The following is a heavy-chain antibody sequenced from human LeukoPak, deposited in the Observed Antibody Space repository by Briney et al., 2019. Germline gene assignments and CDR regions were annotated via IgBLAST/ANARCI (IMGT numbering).Heavy chain of an antibody. CDR1: GFTFSSYS. D-gene: IGHD3-10*01. CDR3: ARDTLRGVPNWFDP. Sequence: GGSLRLSCAASGFTFSSYSMNWVRQAPGKGLEWVSSISSSSSCIYYADSVKGRFTISRDNAKNSLYLQMNSLRAEDTAVYYCARDTLRGVPNWFDPWGQGTLVIVSS. CDR2: ISSSSSCI. V-gene: IGHV3-21*01. J-gene: IGHJ5*02.